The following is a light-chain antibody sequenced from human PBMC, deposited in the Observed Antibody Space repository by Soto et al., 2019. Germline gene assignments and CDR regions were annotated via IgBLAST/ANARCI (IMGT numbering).Light chain of an antibody. V-gene: IGKV3-20*01. Sequence: ESVLMQSPGTLSLSPGERATLSCRASQSVSRNYFAWYQQKPGRAPRLLIYGTTSRATGIPDRFSGSGSGPDFTLTISRLEPEDFAVYYCQQYDTSFLITFGQGTRLEI. CDR3: QQYDTSFLIT. J-gene: IGKJ5*01. CDR2: GTT. CDR1: QSVSRNY.